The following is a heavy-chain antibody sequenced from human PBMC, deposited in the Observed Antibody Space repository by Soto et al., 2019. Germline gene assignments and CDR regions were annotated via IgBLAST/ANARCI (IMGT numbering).Heavy chain of an antibody. CDR1: GFTFTSSA. J-gene: IGHJ4*02. D-gene: IGHD3-22*01. V-gene: IGHV1-58*01. CDR2: IVVGSGNT. CDR3: GAVHYYDSSGYLNY. Sequence: ASVKVSCKASGFTFTSSAVQWVRQARGQRLEWIGWIVVGSGNTNYAQKFQERVTITRDMSTSTAYMELSSLRSEDTAVYYCGAVHYYDSSGYLNYWGQGTLVTVSS.